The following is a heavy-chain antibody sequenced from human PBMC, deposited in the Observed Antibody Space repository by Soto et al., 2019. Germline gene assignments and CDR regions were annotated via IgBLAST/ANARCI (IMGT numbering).Heavy chain of an antibody. Sequence: GGSLRLSCAASGFTFSGSAMHWVRQASGKGLEWVGRIRSKANSYATAYAASVKGRFTISRDDSKNTAYLQMNSLKTEDTAVYYCTSFWSRDAFDIWGQGIMVTVSS. CDR1: GFTFSGSA. CDR2: IRSKANSYAT. CDR3: TSFWSRDAFDI. J-gene: IGHJ3*02. D-gene: IGHD3-3*01. V-gene: IGHV3-73*01.